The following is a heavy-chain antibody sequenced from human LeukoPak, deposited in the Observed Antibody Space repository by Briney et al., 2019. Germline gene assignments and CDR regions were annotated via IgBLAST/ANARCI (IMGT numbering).Heavy chain of an antibody. Sequence: ASVKVSCKASGYTFTGYYMHWVRRAPGQGLEWVGWINPDSGGTNYAQKFQGRVTMTRDTSIRTAYMELSRLRSDDTAVYYCARVDDRGHYYDSSGPRKLFDYWGQGTLVTVSS. CDR1: GYTFTGYY. V-gene: IGHV1-2*02. CDR2: INPDSGGT. CDR3: ARVDDRGHYYDSSGPRKLFDY. D-gene: IGHD3-22*01. J-gene: IGHJ4*02.